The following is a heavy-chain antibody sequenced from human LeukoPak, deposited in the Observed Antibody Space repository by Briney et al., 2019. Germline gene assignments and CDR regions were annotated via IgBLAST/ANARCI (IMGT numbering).Heavy chain of an antibody. D-gene: IGHD1-26*01. CDR3: AKDHGSGSYYTCDY. CDR1: GFTFSSYA. V-gene: IGHV3-23*01. Sequence: GGSLRLSCAASGFTFSSYAMSWVRQAPGKGLEWVSAISGSGGSTYYADSVKGRFTISRDNSKNTLYLQMNSLRAEDTAVCYCAKDHGSGSYYTCDYWGQGTLVTVSS. J-gene: IGHJ4*02. CDR2: ISGSGGST.